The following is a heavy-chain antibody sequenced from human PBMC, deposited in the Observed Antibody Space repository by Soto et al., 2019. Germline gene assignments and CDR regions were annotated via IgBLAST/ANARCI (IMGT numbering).Heavy chain of an antibody. D-gene: IGHD3-16*01. CDR3: AKDGSWDGGGGES. J-gene: IGHJ4*02. CDR2: IIPVFRTS. Sequence: QVQLVQSGAELKKPGSSVKVSCSASGVTFSSYAFTWVRQAPGQGLEGMGNIIPVFRTSNYAQGFQGRLTISADESTNTINMALSSLRSEDTTVYFCAKDGSWDGGGGESWGQGTLVIVSS. V-gene: IGHV1-69*18. CDR1: GVTFSSYA.